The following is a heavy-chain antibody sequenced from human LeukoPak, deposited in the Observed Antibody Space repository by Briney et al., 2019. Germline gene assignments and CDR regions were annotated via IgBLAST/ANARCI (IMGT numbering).Heavy chain of an antibody. V-gene: IGHV3-21*01. J-gene: IGHJ4*02. D-gene: IGHD6-19*01. Sequence: GGSLRLSCAASGFTISSYSMNWVRQAPGKGLEWVSSISSSGNYIYYADSVKGRFTIFRDNAKNSLYLQINSLRAEDTAVYYCARSPSSGWYPGGVYWGQGTLVTVSS. CDR2: ISSSGNYI. CDR1: GFTISSYS. CDR3: ARSPSSGWYPGGVY.